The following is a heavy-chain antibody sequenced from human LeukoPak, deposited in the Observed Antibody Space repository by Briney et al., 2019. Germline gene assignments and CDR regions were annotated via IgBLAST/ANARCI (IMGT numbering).Heavy chain of an antibody. Sequence: GGSLRLSCAASGFTVSSNYMSWVRQAPGKGLEWVASISSSGDYVYHADSVKGRFTISRDNAKNSLFLQLNSLRVEDTAVYYCARERRSAGSFDYWGRGTLVTVSS. V-gene: IGHV3-21*01. CDR1: GFTVSSNY. D-gene: IGHD3-10*01. J-gene: IGHJ4*02. CDR3: ARERRSAGSFDY. CDR2: ISSSGDYV.